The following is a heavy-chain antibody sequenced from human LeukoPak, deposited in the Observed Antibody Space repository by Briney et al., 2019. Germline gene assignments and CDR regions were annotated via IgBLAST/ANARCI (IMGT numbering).Heavy chain of an antibody. J-gene: IGHJ4*02. D-gene: IGHD3-16*01. CDR2: IYTSGST. V-gene: IGHV4-61*02. Sequence: PSQTLSLTCTVSGGSISSGSYYWSWIRQPAGKGLEWIGRIYTSGSTNYNPSLKSRVTISVDTSKNQFSLKLSSVTAADTAVYYCARLGIGIDYWGQGTLVTVSS. CDR3: ARLGIGIDY. CDR1: GGSISSGSYY.